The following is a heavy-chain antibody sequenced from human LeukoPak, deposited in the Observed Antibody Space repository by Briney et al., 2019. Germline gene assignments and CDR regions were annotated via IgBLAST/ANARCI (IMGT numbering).Heavy chain of an antibody. J-gene: IGHJ3*02. V-gene: IGHV3-11*01. CDR1: GFTFSDYY. D-gene: IGHD3-22*01. CDR2: ISSSGSTI. Sequence: GGSLRLSCAASGFTFSDYYTSWIRRAPGKGLEWVSYISSSGSTIYYADSVKGRFTISRDNAKNSLYLQMNSLRAEDTAVYYCARDLTMMSAFDIWGQGTMVTVSS. CDR3: ARDLTMMSAFDI.